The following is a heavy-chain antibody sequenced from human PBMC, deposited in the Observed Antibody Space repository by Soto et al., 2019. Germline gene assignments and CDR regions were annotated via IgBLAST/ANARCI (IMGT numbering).Heavy chain of an antibody. CDR3: GRDTPFVDS. Sequence: VGSLRLSCAASGFTFSIYAMTWVRQAPGKGLEWVSAIGNSGSKTFYADSVKGRFTISRDNSKNTLFLQMESLRAEDTALYYCGRDTPFVDSWGQGTLVTVSS. CDR1: GFTFSIYA. J-gene: IGHJ4*02. CDR2: IGNSGSKT. V-gene: IGHV3-23*01.